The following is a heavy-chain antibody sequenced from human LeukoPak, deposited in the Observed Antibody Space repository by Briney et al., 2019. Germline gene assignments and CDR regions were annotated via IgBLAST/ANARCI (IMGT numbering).Heavy chain of an antibody. CDR1: GFTFSSYW. Sequence: GGSLRLSCAVSGFTFSSYWMHWVRQAPGKGLVWVSRINSDGSSTSYADSVKGRFTISRDNAKNTLYLQMNSLRAEDTAVYYCARKGDSSSWYQPFDYWGQGTLVTVSS. J-gene: IGHJ4*02. CDR2: INSDGSST. D-gene: IGHD6-13*01. V-gene: IGHV3-74*01. CDR3: ARKGDSSSWYQPFDY.